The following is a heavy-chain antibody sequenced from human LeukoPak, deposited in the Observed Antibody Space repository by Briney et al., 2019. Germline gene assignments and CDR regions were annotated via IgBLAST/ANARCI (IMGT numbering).Heavy chain of an antibody. CDR3: ARDSYDSSGYYDY. V-gene: IGHV3-21*01. D-gene: IGHD3-22*01. J-gene: IGHJ4*02. CDR2: ISSSSTYI. Sequence: GGSLRLSCAASGFTFSSYTMNWVRQAPGKGLEWVSSISSSSTYIYYADSMKGRFTISRDNAKNSLYLQMNSLRAEDTAVYYCARDSYDSSGYYDYWGQGTLDTVSS. CDR1: GFTFSSYT.